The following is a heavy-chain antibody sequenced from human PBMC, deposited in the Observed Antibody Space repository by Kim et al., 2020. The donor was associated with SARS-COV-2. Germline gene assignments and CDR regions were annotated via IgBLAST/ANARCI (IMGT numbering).Heavy chain of an antibody. V-gene: IGHV3-15*01. J-gene: IGHJ6*02. CDR3: TTDKGTYYDFWSGYYRALGGMDV. Sequence: GGSLRLSCAASGFTFSNAWMSWVRQAPGKGLEWVGRIKSKTDGGTTDYAAPVKGRFTISRDDSKNTLYLQMNSLKTEDTAVYYCTTDKGTYYDFWSGYYRALGGMDVWGQGTTVTVSS. CDR2: IKSKTDGGTT. CDR1: GFTFSNAW. D-gene: IGHD3-3*01.